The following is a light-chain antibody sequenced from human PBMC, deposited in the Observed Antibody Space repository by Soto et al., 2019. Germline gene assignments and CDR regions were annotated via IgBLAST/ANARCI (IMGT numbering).Light chain of an antibody. V-gene: IGLV2-8*01. CDR3: SSYAGSNNFGV. CDR2: EVN. Sequence: QSALPQPPSASGSPGHSVTISCTGTSSDVGGYNYVSWYQQHPGKAPKLMIYEVNKRPSGVPDRFSGSKSGNTASLTVSGLQAEDEAYYYCSSYAGSNNFGVFGTGTKGNV. J-gene: IGLJ1*01. CDR1: SSDVGGYNY.